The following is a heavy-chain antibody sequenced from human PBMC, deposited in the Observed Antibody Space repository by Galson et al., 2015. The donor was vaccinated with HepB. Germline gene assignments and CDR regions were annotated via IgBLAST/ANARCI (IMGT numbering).Heavy chain of an antibody. CDR1: GGSISSGDYY. J-gene: IGHJ4*02. Sequence: TLSLTCTVSGGSISSGDYYWSWIRQPPGKGLEWIGYIYYSGSTYYNPSLKSRVTISVDTSKNQFSLKLSSVTAADTAVYYCARERVPLDPDYYDSSGIDYWGQGTLVTVSS. V-gene: IGHV4-30-4*01. CDR3: ARERVPLDPDYYDSSGIDY. CDR2: IYYSGST. D-gene: IGHD3-22*01.